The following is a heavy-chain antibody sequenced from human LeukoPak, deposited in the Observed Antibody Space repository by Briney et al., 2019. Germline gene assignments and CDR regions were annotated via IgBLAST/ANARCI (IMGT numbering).Heavy chain of an antibody. D-gene: IGHD6-13*01. J-gene: IGHJ4*02. CDR3: ASGGIAAAGNNDY. CDR1: GFTFSSYA. V-gene: IGHV3-30*04. CDR2: ISYDGSNK. Sequence: GGSLRLSCAASGFTFSSYAMHWVRQAPGKGLEWVAVISYDGSNKYYADSVKGRFTISRDNSKNTLYLQMNSLRAEDTAVYYCASGGIAAAGNNDYWGQGTLVTVSS.